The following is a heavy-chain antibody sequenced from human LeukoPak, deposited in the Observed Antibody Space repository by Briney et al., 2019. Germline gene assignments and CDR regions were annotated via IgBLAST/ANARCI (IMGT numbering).Heavy chain of an antibody. D-gene: IGHD1-26*01. CDR2: IYYTGTT. CDR3: ARLGGTYIDYWYFDL. V-gene: IGHV4-39*01. CDR1: GVSITSATYY. Sequence: SETLSLTCTVSGVSITSATYYWAWIRQPPGKELECIGNIYYTGTTFYNPSLKSRVTISVDTSKNQFSLKLRSLTAADTAVYYCARLGGTYIDYWYFDLWGRGTLVAVSS. J-gene: IGHJ2*01.